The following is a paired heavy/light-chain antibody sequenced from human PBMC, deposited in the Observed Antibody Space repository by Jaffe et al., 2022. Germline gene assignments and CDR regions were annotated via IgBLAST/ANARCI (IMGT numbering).Heavy chain of an antibody. CDR3: ARRDYDDVGDFHH. V-gene: IGHV5-51*03. CDR2: IHPGDSDT. CDR1: GYIFTNYW. J-gene: IGHJ1*01. Sequence: EVQLVQSGAEVRKPRESLKISCKGSGYIFTNYWIGWVRQMPGKGLEWMGIIHPGDSDTRYSPSFQGQVTISVDKSISTAYLQWNSLKASDTAMYYCARRDYDDVGDFHHWGQGTLVTVSS. D-gene: IGHD4-17*01.
Light chain of an antibody. Sequence: EIVMTQSPATLSVSPGERATLSCRASQSVSSNLAWYQQKPGQAPRLLIYGASTRATGVPGKFSGSGSVTEFTLTISSLQSEDFAVYYCQEYNNWPWTFGQGTKVEIK. J-gene: IGKJ1*01. CDR3: QEYNNWPWT. CDR1: QSVSSN. V-gene: IGKV3-15*01. CDR2: GAS.